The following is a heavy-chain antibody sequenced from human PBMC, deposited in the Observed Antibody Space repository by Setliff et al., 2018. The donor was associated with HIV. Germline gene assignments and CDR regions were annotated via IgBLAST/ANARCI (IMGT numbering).Heavy chain of an antibody. V-gene: IGHV3-7*01. D-gene: IGHD2-8*01. CDR3: AREWNGGYDY. J-gene: IGHJ4*02. Sequence: PGGSLRLSCAASGFTFSSYWMSWGRQAPGKGREWVANIKQYGSEKNYVDSVKGRFTISRDNAKNSLYLQMNSLRAEDTAVYYWAREWNGGYDYWGQGTLVTVSS. CDR2: IKQYGSEK. CDR1: GFTFSSYW.